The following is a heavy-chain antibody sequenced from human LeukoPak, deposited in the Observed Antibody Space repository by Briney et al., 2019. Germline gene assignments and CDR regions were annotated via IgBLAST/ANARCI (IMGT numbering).Heavy chain of an antibody. J-gene: IGHJ4*02. D-gene: IGHD1-26*01. CDR3: ARGRGVVGARGGYYFDY. CDR1: GGSFSGYY. Sequence: SETLSLTCAVYGGSFSGYYWSWIRQPPGKGLEWIGEINHSGSTNYNPSLKSRVTISVDTSKNQFSLKLSSVTAADTAVYYCARGRGVVGARGGYYFDYWGQGTLVTVSS. CDR2: INHSGST. V-gene: IGHV4-34*01.